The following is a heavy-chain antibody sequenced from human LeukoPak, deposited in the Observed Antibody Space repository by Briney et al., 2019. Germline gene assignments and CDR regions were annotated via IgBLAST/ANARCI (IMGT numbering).Heavy chain of an antibody. CDR3: ASRREYCSTTSCSATFDI. Sequence: ASVKVSCKASGYTFTTFAILWMRQAPGQRLEWMGWINAGNGNTKYSQKFQGRVTITRDTSASTAYMELSSLRSEDTAVYYCASRREYCSTTSCSATFDIWGQGTMVTVSS. CDR1: GYTFTTFA. CDR2: INAGNGNT. V-gene: IGHV1-3*01. J-gene: IGHJ3*02. D-gene: IGHD2-2*01.